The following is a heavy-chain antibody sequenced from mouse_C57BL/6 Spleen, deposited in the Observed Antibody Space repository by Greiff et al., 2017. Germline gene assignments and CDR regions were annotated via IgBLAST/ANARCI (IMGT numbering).Heavy chain of an antibody. CDR1: GYAFSSSW. CDR2: IYPGDGDT. V-gene: IGHV1-82*01. D-gene: IGHD2-2*01. J-gene: IGHJ3*01. Sequence: VHVKQSGPELVKPGASVKISCKASGYAFSSSWMNWVKQRPGKGLEWIGRIYPGDGDTNYNGKFKGKATLTADKSSSTAYMQLSSLTSEDSAVYFCASSMVTTKEPWFAYWGQGTLVTVSA. CDR3: ASSMVTTKEPWFAY.